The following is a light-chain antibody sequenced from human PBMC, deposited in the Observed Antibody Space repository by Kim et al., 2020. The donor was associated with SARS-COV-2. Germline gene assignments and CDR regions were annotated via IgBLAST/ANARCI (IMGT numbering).Light chain of an antibody. V-gene: IGKV3-15*01. CDR2: GAS. J-gene: IGKJ2*01. CDR3: QQYDNWPPYT. CDR1: QSVNSN. Sequence: VTPGAAATLSCTASQSVNSNLAWYQQKRGQSPTLLIYGASTRATGVPARFSGRGFGTEFTFTISSLQSEDFAVYYCQQYDNWPPYTFGQGTKLEI.